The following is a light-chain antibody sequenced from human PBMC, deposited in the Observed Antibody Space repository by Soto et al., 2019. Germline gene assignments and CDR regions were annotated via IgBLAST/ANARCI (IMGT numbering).Light chain of an antibody. CDR3: QDYDSTPLT. J-gene: IGKJ4*01. V-gene: IGKV3-11*01. CDR1: QSVSSY. CDR2: DAS. Sequence: EIVLTQSPATLSLSPGERATLSCRASQSVSSYLAWYQQKPGQAPRLLIYDASNRATGIPARFSGSGSGTDFTLTISRLEPEDYAVYYCQDYDSTPLTFGGGTKVDIK.